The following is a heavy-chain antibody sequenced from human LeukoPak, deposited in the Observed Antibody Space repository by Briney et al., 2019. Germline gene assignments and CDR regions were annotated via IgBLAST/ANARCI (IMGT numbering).Heavy chain of an antibody. CDR3: TKDLGVGANYYYYMDV. V-gene: IGHV3-30*02. CDR2: IRYDGTNK. D-gene: IGHD1-26*01. Sequence: PGGSLRLSCAASGFTFSSYGMHWVRQAPGKGLEWVTFIRYDGTNKYYADSVKGRFTISRDNSKNTLYLQMNSLRAEDTAVYYCTKDLGVGANYYYYMDVWGKGTTVTVSS. CDR1: GFTFSSYG. J-gene: IGHJ6*03.